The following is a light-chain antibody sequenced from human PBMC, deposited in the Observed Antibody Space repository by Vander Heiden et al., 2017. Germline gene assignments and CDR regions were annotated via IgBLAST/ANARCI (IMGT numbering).Light chain of an antibody. CDR2: AAS. CDR3: QQDYKSPLT. V-gene: IGKV1-6*01. J-gene: IGKJ4*01. CDR1: QGIRND. Sequence: AIPMSHSPSSLSASVGDRVTITCRASQGIRNDLGWYQQKPGKAPKLLIYAASSLQSGVPSRFSGSGSGTDFTLIISSLQPEDFATYYCQQDYKSPLTFGGGTKVEIK.